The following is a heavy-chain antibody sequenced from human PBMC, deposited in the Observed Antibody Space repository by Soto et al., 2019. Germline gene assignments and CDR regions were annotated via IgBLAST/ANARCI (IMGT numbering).Heavy chain of an antibody. D-gene: IGHD4-17*01. CDR2: IIPIFGTA. CDR1: GGTFSSYA. J-gene: IGHJ5*02. V-gene: IGHV1-69*01. CDR3: ARADRAMTTLVEFDP. Sequence: QVQLVQSGAEVKKPGSSVKVSCKASGGTFSSYAISWVRQAPGQGLEWLGGIIPIFGTANYSQKFQGRVTITADESPSTAYMELSSLRPEDTAVYYCARADRAMTTLVEFDPWGQGTLVTVSS.